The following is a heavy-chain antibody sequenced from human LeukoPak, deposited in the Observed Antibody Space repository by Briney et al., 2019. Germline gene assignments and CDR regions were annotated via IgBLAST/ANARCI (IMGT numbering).Heavy chain of an antibody. CDR2: IYYSGST. Sequence: SETLSLTCTVSGGSISSYYWSWIRQPPGKGLEWIGYIYYSGSTNYNPSLKSRVTISVDTSKNQFSLKLSSVTAADTAVYYCARGPQRIAVAGPGAFDIWGQGTMVTVSS. D-gene: IGHD6-19*01. J-gene: IGHJ3*02. CDR3: ARGPQRIAVAGPGAFDI. V-gene: IGHV4-59*12. CDR1: GGSISSYY.